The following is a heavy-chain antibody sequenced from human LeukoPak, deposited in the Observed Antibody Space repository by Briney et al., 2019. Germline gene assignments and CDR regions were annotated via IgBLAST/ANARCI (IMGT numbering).Heavy chain of an antibody. Sequence: RAGGSLRLSCAASGFTFSSYSMNWVRQAPGKGLEWVSSISSSSSYIYYADSVKGRFTISRDNAKNSLYLQMNSLRAEDTAVYYCAKDRGWNPYSSSLDYWGQGTLVTVSS. CDR2: ISSSSSYI. D-gene: IGHD6-13*01. CDR1: GFTFSSYS. V-gene: IGHV3-21*04. CDR3: AKDRGWNPYSSSLDY. J-gene: IGHJ4*02.